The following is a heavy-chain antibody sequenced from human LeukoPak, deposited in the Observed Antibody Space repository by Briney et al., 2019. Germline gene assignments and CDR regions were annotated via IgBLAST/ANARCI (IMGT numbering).Heavy chain of an antibody. Sequence: SETLSLTCTVSGGSISSYYWSWIRQPPGKGLEWIGYIYYSGSTNYNPFLKSRVTISVDTSKNQLSLKLSSVTAADTAVYYCARTGLAVAGINYYYGMDVWGQGTTVTVSS. J-gene: IGHJ6*02. CDR1: GGSISSYY. D-gene: IGHD6-19*01. CDR2: IYYSGST. V-gene: IGHV4-59*01. CDR3: ARTGLAVAGINYYYGMDV.